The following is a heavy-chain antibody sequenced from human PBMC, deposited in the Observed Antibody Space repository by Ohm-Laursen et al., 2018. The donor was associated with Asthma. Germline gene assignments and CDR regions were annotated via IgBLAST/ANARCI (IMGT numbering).Heavy chain of an antibody. Sequence: SLRLSCTAPGFTFSNFAMHWVRQAPGKGLEWVSIITSDGSWTSYADSVKGRFTISRDNSKNTLYMQMNSLRAEDTAVYYCARRDFSGGDPSAAFDIWGQGTMVTVS. J-gene: IGHJ3*02. CDR1: GFTFSNFA. CDR2: ITSDGSWT. D-gene: IGHD2-21*02. V-gene: IGHV3-30-3*01. CDR3: ARRDFSGGDPSAAFDI.